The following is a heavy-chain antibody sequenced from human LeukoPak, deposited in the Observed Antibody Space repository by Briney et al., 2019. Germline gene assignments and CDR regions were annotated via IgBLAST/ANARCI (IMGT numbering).Heavy chain of an antibody. D-gene: IGHD6-19*01. Sequence: GGSLRLSCVASGFTVSSNYMSWVRQPPGKGLEWVSVIYIGGRTLNADSVKDRFTISRDNSKNTVYLQMNSLRVEDTAVYYCARTRGSGWYGPTFDYWGQGTLVTVSS. CDR3: ARTRGSGWYGPTFDY. J-gene: IGHJ4*02. CDR1: GFTVSSNY. CDR2: IYIGGRT. V-gene: IGHV3-66*01.